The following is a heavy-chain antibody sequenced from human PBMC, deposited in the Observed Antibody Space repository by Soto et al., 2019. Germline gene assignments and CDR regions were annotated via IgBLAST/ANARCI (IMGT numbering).Heavy chain of an antibody. Sequence: GGALRVFCAPAVFDFEDYAMHWVGQVPGKGLEWVSLTNSDGTDSYYVDSVKGRFTISRDNAKRTLYLQMDRLRPEDTALYFCAKSLYYSDSSPLDHWGQGTLVTVSS. J-gene: IGHJ4*02. D-gene: IGHD3-22*01. V-gene: IGHV3-43D*04. CDR2: TNSDGTDS. CDR3: AKSLYYSDSSPLDH. CDR1: VFDFEDYA.